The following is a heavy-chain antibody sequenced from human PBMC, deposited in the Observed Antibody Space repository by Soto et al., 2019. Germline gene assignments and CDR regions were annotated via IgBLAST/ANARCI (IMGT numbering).Heavy chain of an antibody. CDR3: ARGRMVRGVIILDY. D-gene: IGHD3-10*01. CDR1: GGSFSGYY. Sequence: QVQLQQWGAGLLKPSETLSLTCAVYGGSFSGYYWSWIRQPPGKGLEWIGEINHSGSTNYNPSLRGRVAISVDTSKNQFSLKLSSVTAADTAVYYCARGRMVRGVIILDYWGQGTLVTVSS. J-gene: IGHJ4*02. V-gene: IGHV4-34*01. CDR2: INHSGST.